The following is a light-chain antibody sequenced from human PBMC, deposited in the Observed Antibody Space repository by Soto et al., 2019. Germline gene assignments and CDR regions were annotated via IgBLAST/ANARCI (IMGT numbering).Light chain of an antibody. CDR2: DAS. CDR3: QQRSNWPPIT. CDR1: QSVSSY. V-gene: IGKV3-11*01. J-gene: IGKJ5*01. Sequence: EIVLTQSPATLSLSPGEIATLSFSASQSVSSYLAWYQQKPGQAPRLLIYDASNRATVIPARFSGSGSGTDFTLTISSLEPEDFAVYYCQQRSNWPPITFGQGTRLEIK.